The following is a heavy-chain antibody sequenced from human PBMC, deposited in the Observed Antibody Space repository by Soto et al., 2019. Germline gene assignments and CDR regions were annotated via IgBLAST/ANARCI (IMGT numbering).Heavy chain of an antibody. Sequence: PXGSLRLSCAASGFTFSNAWMSWVRQAPGKGLEWVGRIKSKTDGGTTDYAAPVKGRFTISRDDSKNTLYLQMNSLKTEDTAVYYCTTDPRRWLQLGSDYWGQGTLVTVSS. D-gene: IGHD5-12*01. CDR1: GFTFSNAW. CDR3: TTDPRRWLQLGSDY. CDR2: IKSKTDGGTT. V-gene: IGHV3-15*01. J-gene: IGHJ4*02.